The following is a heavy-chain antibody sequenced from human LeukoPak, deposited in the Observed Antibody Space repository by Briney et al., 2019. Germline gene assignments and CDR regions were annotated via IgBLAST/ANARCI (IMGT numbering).Heavy chain of an antibody. J-gene: IGHJ6*03. CDR2: ISYSGST. D-gene: IGHD5-24*01. CDR1: VGALSCYY. CDR3: ARDLEDGYNYFNPKPRSYYLDV. V-gene: IGHV4-59*01. Sequence: SETLSLSCTVSVGALSCYYRTWVRQPPGKGLEWVVYISYSGSTPSNPSPKSRITISLDTSKNQFYLKLSSVTAADTALYYCARDLEDGYNYFNPKPRSYYLDVWGKGTTVTVSS.